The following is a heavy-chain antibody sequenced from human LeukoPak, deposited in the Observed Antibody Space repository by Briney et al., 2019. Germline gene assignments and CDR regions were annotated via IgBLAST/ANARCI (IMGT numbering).Heavy chain of an antibody. Sequence: PSETLSLTCSVSGGSISGYHWSWIRQPPGKGLEVIGYIYYTGSTNYNPSLKSRVTISVDTSKNQFSLKLSSVTAADTAVYHCARVVVPASFHDAFDIWGQGTMVTVSS. CDR3: ARVVVPASFHDAFDI. CDR1: GGSISGYH. D-gene: IGHD2-2*01. J-gene: IGHJ3*02. CDR2: IYYTGST. V-gene: IGHV4-59*01.